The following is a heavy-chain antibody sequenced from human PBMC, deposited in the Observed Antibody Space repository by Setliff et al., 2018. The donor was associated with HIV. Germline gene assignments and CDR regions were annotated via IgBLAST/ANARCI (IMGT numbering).Heavy chain of an antibody. Sequence: LRLSCAASGFTFNSYWMHWVRQAPGKGLMWVSHINNDETITKYADSVKGRFTISRDNVENSLYLQMNSLRAEDTALYYCTREDVGTAIYGAFDIWGLGTMVTVSS. CDR3: TREDVGTAIYGAFDI. V-gene: IGHV3-74*01. J-gene: IGHJ3*02. CDR2: INNDETIT. CDR1: GFTFNSYW. D-gene: IGHD2-21*02.